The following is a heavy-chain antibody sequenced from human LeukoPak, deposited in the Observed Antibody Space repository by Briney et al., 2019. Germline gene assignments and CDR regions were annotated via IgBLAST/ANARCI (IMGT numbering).Heavy chain of an antibody. J-gene: IGHJ4*02. CDR1: GGSISSSSYY. D-gene: IGHD6-19*01. Sequence: PSETLSLTCTVSGGSISSSSYYWGWIRQPPGKGLEWIGSIYYSGSAYHNPSLNNRVTISLDTSKNQFSLKLSSVTAADTAVYYCARRPPGYSSGWYYFDYWGQGTLVTVSS. CDR2: IYYSGSA. V-gene: IGHV4-39*07. CDR3: ARRPPGYSSGWYYFDY.